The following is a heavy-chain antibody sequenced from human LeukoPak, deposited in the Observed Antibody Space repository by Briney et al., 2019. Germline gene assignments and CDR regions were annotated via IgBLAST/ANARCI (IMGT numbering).Heavy chain of an antibody. D-gene: IGHD2-2*01. Sequence: ASVKVSCKASGYTFTSYDINWVRQATGQGLEWMGWMNLNSGNTGYAQKFHGRVTMTRNTSISTAYMELSSLRSEDTAVYYCARWSSNGELDYWGQGTLVTVSS. CDR2: MNLNSGNT. CDR1: GYTFTSYD. CDR3: ARWSSNGELDY. V-gene: IGHV1-8*01. J-gene: IGHJ4*02.